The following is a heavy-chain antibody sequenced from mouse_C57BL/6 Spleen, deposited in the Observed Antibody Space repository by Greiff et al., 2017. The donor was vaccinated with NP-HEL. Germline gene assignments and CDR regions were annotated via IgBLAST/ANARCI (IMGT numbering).Heavy chain of an antibody. CDR1: GYTFTSYW. CDR2: IDPSDSET. J-gene: IGHJ3*01. V-gene: IGHV1-52*01. Sequence: QVQLQQPGAELVRPGSSVKLSCKASGYTFTSYWMHWVKQRPIQGLEWIGNIDPSDSETHYNQKFKDKATLTVDKSSSTAYMQLSSLTSEDSAVYYCARDYDYLAWFADWGQGTLVTVSA. CDR3: ARDYDYLAWFAD. D-gene: IGHD2-4*01.